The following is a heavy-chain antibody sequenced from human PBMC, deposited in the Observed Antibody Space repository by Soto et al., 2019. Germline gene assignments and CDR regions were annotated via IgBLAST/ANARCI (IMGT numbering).Heavy chain of an antibody. CDR2: ISAYNGNT. J-gene: IGHJ6*02. CDR1: GYTFTSYG. CDR3: ERGEKYYTNGICSFYGLDV. V-gene: IGHV1-18*01. Sequence: QVQLVQSGAEVKKPGASVKVSCKASGYTFTSYGISWVRQAPGQGLEWMGWISAYNGNTNYAQKFQGRVTITTDKSTRTVYMELRSLRSDDTAVYYCERGEKYYTNGICSFYGLDVFSHSTTFTV. D-gene: IGHD2-8*01.